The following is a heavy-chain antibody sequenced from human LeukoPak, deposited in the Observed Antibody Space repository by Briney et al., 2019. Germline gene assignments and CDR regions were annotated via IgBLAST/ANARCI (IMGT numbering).Heavy chain of an antibody. V-gene: IGHV3-30*02. CDR3: AKDRPQWPAQQPSDY. CDR1: GFTFSSYG. Sequence: GGSLRLSCAASGFTFSSYGMHWVRQAPGKGLEWVAFIRYDGSNKYYADSVKGRFTISRDNSKNTLYLQTNSLRAEDTAVYYCAKDRPQWPAQQPSDYWGQGTLVTVSS. J-gene: IGHJ4*02. D-gene: IGHD6-19*01. CDR2: IRYDGSNK.